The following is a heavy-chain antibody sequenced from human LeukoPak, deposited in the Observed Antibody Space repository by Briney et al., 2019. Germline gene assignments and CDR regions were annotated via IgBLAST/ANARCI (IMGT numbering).Heavy chain of an antibody. V-gene: IGHV3-21*06. Sequence: GGSLRLSCAASGXTFTRFNVNWVRQAPGKGLELVSSITTSGTYIYYADSVKGRFTISRDKAKNSLYLQMNSLRAEDTAVYYCARPFYYDSNGGEGMDVWGQGTTVTVSS. D-gene: IGHD3-22*01. CDR2: ITTSGTYI. J-gene: IGHJ6*02. CDR1: GXTFTRFN. CDR3: ARPFYYDSNGGEGMDV.